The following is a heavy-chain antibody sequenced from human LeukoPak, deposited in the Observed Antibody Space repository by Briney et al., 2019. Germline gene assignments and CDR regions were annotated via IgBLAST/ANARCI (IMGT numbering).Heavy chain of an antibody. CDR1: GGSCDDYY. J-gene: IGHJ4*02. V-gene: IGHV4-34*01. Sequence: PSETLSLTCAVYGGSCDDYYCSWIRQPPGKGLEWIGEIHPSGIFYYNLSLMSRVTISIDTSKSQFSLRLTSVTAADTAFYDCARGRDRSKAGDHWAQGSLVTDSS. CDR2: IHPSGIF. D-gene: IGHD5-24*01. CDR3: ARGRDRSKAGDH.